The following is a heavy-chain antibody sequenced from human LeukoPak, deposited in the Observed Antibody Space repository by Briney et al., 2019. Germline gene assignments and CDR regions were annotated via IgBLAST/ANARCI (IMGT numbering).Heavy chain of an antibody. D-gene: IGHD6-6*01. Sequence: GGSLRLSCAASGLTFSTYSMNWVRQAPGKGLEWVSYISSSSSTTYYADSVKGRFTISRDNAKNSLHLQMNTLRDEDTAVYYCAREYSSSSGKALDYWGQGTLVTVSS. CDR2: ISSSSSTT. CDR1: GLTFSTYS. J-gene: IGHJ4*02. V-gene: IGHV3-48*02. CDR3: AREYSSSSGKALDY.